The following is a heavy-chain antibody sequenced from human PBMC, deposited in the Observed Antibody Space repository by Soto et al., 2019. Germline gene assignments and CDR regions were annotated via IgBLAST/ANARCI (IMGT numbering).Heavy chain of an antibody. J-gene: IGHJ4*02. CDR3: AREEYSSSSGLNY. CDR2: IWYDGSNK. V-gene: IGHV3-33*01. Sequence: QVQLVESGGGVVQPGRSLRLSCAASGFTFSSYGMYWVRQAPGKGLEWVAVIWYDGSNKYYADSVKGRFTISRDNSKNTLYLQMNSLRAEDTAVYYCAREEYSSSSGLNYWGQGTLVTVSS. CDR1: GFTFSSYG. D-gene: IGHD6-6*01.